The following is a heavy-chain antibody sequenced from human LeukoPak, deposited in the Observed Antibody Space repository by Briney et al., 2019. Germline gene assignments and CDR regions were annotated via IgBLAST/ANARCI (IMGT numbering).Heavy chain of an antibody. D-gene: IGHD6-19*01. CDR1: GDSISSHY. CDR3: AGIWYSSGYYFDY. V-gene: IGHV4-59*11. CDR2: IYDTGTT. Sequence: PETLSLTCTVSGDSISSHYWSWIRQPPGKGLEWIAYIYDTGTTVSNPSLKSRVSMSLDRSKNELSLQLTSVTAADTAVYYCAGIWYSSGYYFDYWGQGTLVTVSS. J-gene: IGHJ4*02.